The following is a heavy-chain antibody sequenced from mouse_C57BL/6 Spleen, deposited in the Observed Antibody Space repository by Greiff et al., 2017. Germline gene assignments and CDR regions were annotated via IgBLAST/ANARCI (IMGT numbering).Heavy chain of an antibody. CDR2: IYPGDGDT. D-gene: IGHD3-2*02. V-gene: IGHV1-82*01. CDR3: ALDSSGPQYYAVDY. J-gene: IGHJ4*01. Sequence: QVQLQQSGPELVKPGASVKISCKASGYAFSSSWMNWVKQRPGKGLEWIGRIYPGDGDTNYNGKFKGKATLTADKSSSTAYMQLSSLTSEDSAVYFCALDSSGPQYYAVDYWGQGTSVTVSS. CDR1: GYAFSSSW.